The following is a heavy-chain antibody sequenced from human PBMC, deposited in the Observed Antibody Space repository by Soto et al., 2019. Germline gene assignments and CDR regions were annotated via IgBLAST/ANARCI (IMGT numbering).Heavy chain of an antibody. Sequence: SETLSLTCTVSGGSVSSDDYYWSWIRQHPGKGLEWIGYIFDSETTYYNPSLKSRVTISVDPSKNQFFLKMSSVTAADTAVYYCAREQTETTSVRGYRDYFDYWGQGTLVTVS. J-gene: IGHJ4*02. D-gene: IGHD1-7*01. CDR3: AREQTETTSVRGYRDYFDY. CDR2: IFDSETT. CDR1: GGSVSSDDYY. V-gene: IGHV4-31*03.